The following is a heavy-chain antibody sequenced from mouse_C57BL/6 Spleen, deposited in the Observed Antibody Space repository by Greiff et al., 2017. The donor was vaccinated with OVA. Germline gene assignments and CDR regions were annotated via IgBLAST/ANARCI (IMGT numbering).Heavy chain of an antibody. CDR1: GFTFSSYA. J-gene: IGHJ2*01. Sequence: EVKLVESGAGLVKPGGSLKLSCAASGFTFSSYAMSWVRQTPEKRLEWVAYISSGGDYIYYADTVKGRFTISRDNARNTLYLQMSSLKSEYTAMYYCTRDDFDYWGQGTTLTVSS. CDR3: TRDDFDY. V-gene: IGHV5-9-1*02. CDR2: ISSGGDYI.